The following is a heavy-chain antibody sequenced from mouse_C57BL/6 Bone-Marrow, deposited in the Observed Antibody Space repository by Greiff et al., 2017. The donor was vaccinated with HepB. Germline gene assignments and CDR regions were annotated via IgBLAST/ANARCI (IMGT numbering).Heavy chain of an antibody. CDR2: ISNLAYSI. CDR3: ARQDGNYVWYAMDY. D-gene: IGHD2-1*01. CDR1: GFTFSDYG. J-gene: IGHJ4*01. Sequence: EVQLVASGGGLVQPGGSLKLSCAASGFTFSDYGMAWVRQAPRKGPEWVAFISNLAYSIYYADTVTGRFTISRENAKNTLYLEMSSLRSEDTAMYYCARQDGNYVWYAMDYWGQGTSVTVSS. V-gene: IGHV5-15*01.